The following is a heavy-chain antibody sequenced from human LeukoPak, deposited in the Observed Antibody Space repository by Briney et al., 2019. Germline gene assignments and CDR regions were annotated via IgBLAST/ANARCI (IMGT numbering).Heavy chain of an antibody. J-gene: IGHJ4*02. CDR1: GYTLISYA. CDR2: INTDTGNP. D-gene: IGHD2-8*01. CDR3: ARGQLYCTNGVCYRYHFDY. Sequence: ASVKVSCEASGYTLISYAMNWVRQAPGQGLEWMGWINTDTGNPTYAQGFAGRFVFSLDTSVSTAYLQISSLKAEDTAVYYCARGQLYCTNGVCYRYHFDYWGQGTLVTVSS. V-gene: IGHV7-4-1*02.